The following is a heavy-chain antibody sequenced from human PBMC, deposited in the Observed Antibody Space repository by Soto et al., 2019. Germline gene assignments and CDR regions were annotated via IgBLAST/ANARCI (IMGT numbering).Heavy chain of an antibody. CDR3: AKGGRRGSGWYLGDY. J-gene: IGHJ4*02. CDR2: ISSGGTNT. CDR1: GFTFSTSA. D-gene: IGHD6-19*01. Sequence: EVQLLESGGGLVQPGGSLRLSCAASGFTFSTSAMSWVRQAPGKGLEWVAAISSGGTNTHYSDSVKGRFTISRDNSKNTMYLQMISLRAEDTAVYYCAKGGRRGSGWYLGDYWGQGALVTVSS. V-gene: IGHV3-23*01.